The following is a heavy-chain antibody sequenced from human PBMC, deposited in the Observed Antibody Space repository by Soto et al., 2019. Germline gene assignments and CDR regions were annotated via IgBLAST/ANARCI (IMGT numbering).Heavy chain of an antibody. Sequence: QVQLVQSGAEVKKPGSSVKVSCKASGGTFSSYAISWVRQAPGQGLEWMGGIIPIFGTANYAQKFQGRVTITADKSTSTAYMELSSLRSEDTAVYYCARDGFPGTGDHVAFDIWGQGTMVTVSS. J-gene: IGHJ3*02. CDR3: ARDGFPGTGDHVAFDI. V-gene: IGHV1-69*06. D-gene: IGHD4-17*01. CDR2: IIPIFGTA. CDR1: GGTFSSYA.